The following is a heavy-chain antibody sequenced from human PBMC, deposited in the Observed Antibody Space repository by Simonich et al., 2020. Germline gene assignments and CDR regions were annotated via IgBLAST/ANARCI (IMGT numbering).Heavy chain of an antibody. CDR2: SYPGTSDT. D-gene: IGHD1-1*01. J-gene: IGHJ3*02. CDR1: GSSFTSYW. V-gene: IGHV5-51*01. Sequence: EVKLVQSGAEVKKPGESLKISCKGSGSSFTSYWIGWGRQMPGKCLEGMWSSYPGTSDTRYSPSFPDQVTISADKSISTAYLQWSSLKASDTAMYSCARQLNDFDIWGQGTMVTVSS. CDR3: ARQLNDFDI.